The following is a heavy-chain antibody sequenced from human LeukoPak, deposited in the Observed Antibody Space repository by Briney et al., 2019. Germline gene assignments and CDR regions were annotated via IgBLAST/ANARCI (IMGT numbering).Heavy chain of an antibody. V-gene: IGHV3-30*18. CDR3: AKALPAVSRGGYYYGMDV. Sequence: GGSLRLSCAASGFTFSSYGMHWVRQAPGKGLEWVAVISYDGSNKYYADSVKGRFTISRDNSKNTLYLQMNSLRAEDTAVYYCAKALPAVSRGGYYYGMDVWGQGTTVTVSS. CDR1: GFTFSSYG. D-gene: IGHD3-10*01. J-gene: IGHJ6*02. CDR2: ISYDGSNK.